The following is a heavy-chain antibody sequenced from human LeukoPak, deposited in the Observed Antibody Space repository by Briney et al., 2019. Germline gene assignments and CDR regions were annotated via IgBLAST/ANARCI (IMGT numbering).Heavy chain of an antibody. V-gene: IGHV3-23*01. J-gene: IGHJ4*02. CDR2: ISGSGGST. CDR1: GFTFSSYA. D-gene: IGHD6-6*01. CDR3: ANSRGHSSSPLDY. Sequence: GGSLRLSCAASGFTFSSYAMSWVRQAPGKGLEWVSAISGSGGSTYYADSVKGRFTISRDNSKNTLYLQMNSLRAEDTAVYYCANSRGHSSSPLDYWGQGTLVTVSS.